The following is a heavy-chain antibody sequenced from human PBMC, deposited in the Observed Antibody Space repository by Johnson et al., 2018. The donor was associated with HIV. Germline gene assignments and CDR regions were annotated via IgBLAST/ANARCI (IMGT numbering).Heavy chain of an antibody. CDR3: ARGGYYDSSGSVLELRDNVRGLLGLRWAM. V-gene: IGHV3-30*04. CDR2: ISYDGSNK. J-gene: IGHJ1*01. Sequence: QVQLVESGGGVVQPGKSLRLSCAASGFTFSSYAMHWVRQAPGKGLEWVAVISYDGSNKYYADSVKGRFTISRDNSKNTLYLQMNSLRAEDTAVYYCARGGYYDSSGSVLELRDNVRGLLGLRWAMWG. D-gene: IGHD3-22*01. CDR1: GFTFSSYA.